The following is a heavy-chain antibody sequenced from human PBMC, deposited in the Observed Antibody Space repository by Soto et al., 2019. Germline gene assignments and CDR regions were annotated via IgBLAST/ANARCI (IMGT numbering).Heavy chain of an antibody. J-gene: IGHJ6*02. Sequence: ITLKESGPTLVKPTQTLTLNCTFSGFSLNTGGVGVGWVRQPRGKAMEWLALIYWDDDERYMPSLRSRLNITKDTINNQVVLTMTNMDPEDTATYYCVRNWRYYGGDYYYGMDAWGQGTTVTVSS. CDR3: VRNWRYYGGDYYYGMDA. V-gene: IGHV2-5*02. CDR1: GFSLNTGGVG. D-gene: IGHD3-10*01. CDR2: IYWDDDE.